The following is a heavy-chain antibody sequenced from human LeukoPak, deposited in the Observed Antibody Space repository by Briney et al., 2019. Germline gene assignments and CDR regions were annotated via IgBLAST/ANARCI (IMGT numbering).Heavy chain of an antibody. CDR1: GSRFTSYW. V-gene: IGHV5-51*01. CDR2: IYPGDSDT. D-gene: IGHD6-13*01. CDR3: ARHSSSWSGHYYYMDV. Sequence: GASLKISSKGSGSRFTSYWIGWARRMPGKGLEWMGIIYPGDSDTRYSPSFQGQVTISADKSISTAYLQWSSLKASDTAMYYCARHSSSWSGHYYYMDVWGKGTTVTVSS. J-gene: IGHJ6*03.